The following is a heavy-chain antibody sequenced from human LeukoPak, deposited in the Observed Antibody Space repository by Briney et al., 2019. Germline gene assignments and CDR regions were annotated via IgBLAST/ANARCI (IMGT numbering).Heavy chain of an antibody. D-gene: IGHD3-10*01. V-gene: IGHV3-15*01. J-gene: IGHJ4*02. CDR3: TTDIPIITYYYGSGSYY. Sequence: GGSLRLSCAASGFTFSNAWMSWVRQAPGEGLEWAGRIKSKTDGGTTDYAAPVKGRFTISRDDSKNTLYLQMNSLKTEDTAVYYCTTDIPIITYYYGSGSYYWGQGTLVTVSS. CDR2: IKSKTDGGTT. CDR1: GFTFSNAW.